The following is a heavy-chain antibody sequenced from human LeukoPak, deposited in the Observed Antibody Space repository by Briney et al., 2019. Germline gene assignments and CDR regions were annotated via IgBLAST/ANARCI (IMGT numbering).Heavy chain of an antibody. CDR2: IYNSENT. CDR1: GGSVSSYY. V-gene: IGHV4-4*09. Sequence: PSETLSLTCTVSGGSVSSYYWSWIRQPPGKGLEWIGYIYNSENTKYNSSPESRVTISVDTSKNQFFLKLSSVTAADTAVYYCARFHSGPSGWYVLWYFDLWGRGTLVTVSS. J-gene: IGHJ2*01. D-gene: IGHD6-19*01. CDR3: ARFHSGPSGWYVLWYFDL.